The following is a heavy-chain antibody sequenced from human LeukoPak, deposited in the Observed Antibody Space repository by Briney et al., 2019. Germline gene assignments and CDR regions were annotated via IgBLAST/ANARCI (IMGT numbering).Heavy chain of an antibody. J-gene: IGHJ4*02. CDR3: AREGRSRYYFDY. CDR1: GFTFSSYD. CDR2: IGTAGDT. D-gene: IGHD6-13*01. Sequence: GGSLRLSCAASGFTFSSYDMHWVRQATGKGLEWVSAIGTAGDTYYPGSVKGRFTISRENAKNSLYLRMNSLRAGDTAVYYCAREGRSRYYFDYWGQGTLVTVSS. V-gene: IGHV3-13*01.